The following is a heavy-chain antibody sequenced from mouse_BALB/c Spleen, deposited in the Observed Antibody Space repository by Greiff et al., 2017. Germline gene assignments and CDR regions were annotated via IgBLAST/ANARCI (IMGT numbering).Heavy chain of an antibody. J-gene: IGHJ1*01. V-gene: IGHV1S45*01. CDR2: INPCNDYT. Sequence: VQLQQSGAELVRPGASVKISCKAFGYAFTNHHINWVRQRPGQGLDWIGYINPCNDYTNYNQKFKGRATLTEDKSSSTAYMVLSSLTSEDSTVYYGTRHYGNYWSMDVWGAGTTVTVSS. CDR1: GYAFTNHH. D-gene: IGHD2-1*01. CDR3: TRHYGNYWSMDV.